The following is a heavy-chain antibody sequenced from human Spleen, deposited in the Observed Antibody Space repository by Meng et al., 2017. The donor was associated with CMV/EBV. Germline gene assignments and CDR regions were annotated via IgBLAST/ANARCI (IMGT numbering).Heavy chain of an antibody. D-gene: IGHD2-2*01. Sequence: GESLKISCAASGFTFSSYAMSWVRQAPGKGLEWVSGINWNGGSIGYADSVKGRSTISRDNSKSSLYLQLNSLRTEDTALYYCAKQGYCSSTTCHANFDYWGQGTLVTVSS. J-gene: IGHJ4*02. CDR3: AKQGYCSSTTCHANFDY. V-gene: IGHV3-20*04. CDR1: GFTFSSYA. CDR2: INWNGGSI.